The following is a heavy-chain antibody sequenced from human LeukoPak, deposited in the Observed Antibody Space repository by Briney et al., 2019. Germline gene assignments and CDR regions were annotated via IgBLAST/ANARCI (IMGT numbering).Heavy chain of an antibody. CDR3: ARDLTYYYDSSGYYVRYGMDV. CDR1: GFTFSSYW. J-gene: IGHJ6*02. V-gene: IGHV3-21*01. CDR2: ISSSSSYI. D-gene: IGHD3-22*01. Sequence: GGSLRLSCAASGFTFSSYWMSWVRQAPGKGLEWVSSISSSSSYIYYADSVKGRFTISRDNAKNSLYLQMNSLRAEDTAVYYCARDLTYYYDSSGYYVRYGMDVWGQGTTVTVSS.